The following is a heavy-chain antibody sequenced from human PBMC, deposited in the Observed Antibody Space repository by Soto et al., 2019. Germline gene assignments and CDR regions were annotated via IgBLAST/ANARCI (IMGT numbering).Heavy chain of an antibody. CDR3: AKALYSSGWFFDY. CDR2: ISYDGSNK. CDR1: GFTFSSYG. J-gene: IGHJ4*02. Sequence: PGGSLRLSCAASGFTFSSYGMHWVRQAPGKGVEWVAVISYDGSNKYYADSVKGRFTISRDNSKNALYLQMNSLRAEDTAVYYCAKALYSSGWFFDYWGQGTLVTVSS. V-gene: IGHV3-30*18. D-gene: IGHD6-19*01.